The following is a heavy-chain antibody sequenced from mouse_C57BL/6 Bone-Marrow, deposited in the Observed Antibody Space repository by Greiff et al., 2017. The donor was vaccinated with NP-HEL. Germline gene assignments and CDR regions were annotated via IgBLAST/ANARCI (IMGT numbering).Heavy chain of an antibody. V-gene: IGHV2-6*01. CDR3: ASDSNPGQYGSY. CDR2: IWGVGST. J-gene: IGHJ2*01. Sequence: QVQLKESGPGLVAPSQSLSITCTVSGFSLTSYGVDWVRQSPGKGLEWLGVIWGVGSTNYNSALKSRLSISKDNSKSQVFLKMNSLQTEDTAMYYCASDSNPGQYGSYWGQGTTLTVSS. CDR1: GFSLTSYG. D-gene: IGHD1-1*01.